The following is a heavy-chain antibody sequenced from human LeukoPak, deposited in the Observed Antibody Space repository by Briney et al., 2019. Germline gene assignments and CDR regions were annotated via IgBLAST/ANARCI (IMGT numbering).Heavy chain of an antibody. CDR1: GFTFSSYA. CDR3: AREGPRGNSQFDY. CDR2: ISGSGANT. J-gene: IGHJ4*02. D-gene: IGHD2/OR15-2a*01. Sequence: GGSLRLSCAASGFTFSSYAMSWVRQAPGKGLELVSGISGSGANTDYADSVKGRFTISRDNSKNTLYLQMNSLRAEDTAVYYCAREGPRGNSQFDYWGQGTLVTVSS. V-gene: IGHV3-23*01.